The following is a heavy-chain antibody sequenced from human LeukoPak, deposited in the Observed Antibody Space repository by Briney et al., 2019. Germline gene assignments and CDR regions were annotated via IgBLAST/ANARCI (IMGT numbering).Heavy chain of an antibody. CDR2: IRYDGRNK. J-gene: IGHJ4*02. CDR3: ARDPGYSYGLDY. CDR1: GFTFSTYG. V-gene: IGHV3-30*02. Sequence: GGSLRLSCAASGFTFSTYGMHWVRQAPGKGLEWVAFIRYDGRNKYYADSVKGRFSISRDNSKNTLYLQMNSLRADDTAVYYCARDPGYSYGLDYWGQGTLVTVSS. D-gene: IGHD5-18*01.